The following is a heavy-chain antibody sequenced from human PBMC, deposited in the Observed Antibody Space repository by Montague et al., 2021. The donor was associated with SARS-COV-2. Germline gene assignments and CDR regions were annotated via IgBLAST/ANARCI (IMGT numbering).Heavy chain of an antibody. V-gene: IGHV4-34*01. Sequence: SETLSLTCAVYGGSFSGFSWSWIRQPPGQGLEWIGEMNHSGSTNYNPSLKSRVTISVDTSKNQFSLKLSPVTAADTAVYYCARGVTYYDILTGYYKGNYYYGMDVWGQGTTVTVSS. CDR2: MNHSGST. D-gene: IGHD3-9*01. CDR1: GGSFSGFS. J-gene: IGHJ6*02. CDR3: ARGVTYYDILTGYYKGNYYYGMDV.